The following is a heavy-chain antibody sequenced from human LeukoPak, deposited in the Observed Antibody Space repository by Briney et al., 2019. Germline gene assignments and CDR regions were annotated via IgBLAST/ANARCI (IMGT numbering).Heavy chain of an antibody. D-gene: IGHD5-12*01. CDR1: GFTFSTYS. V-gene: IGHV4-39*01. Sequence: GSLRLSCAASGFTFSTYSMNWIRQPPGKGLEWIGSIYYSGSTYYNPSLKSRVTISVDTSKNQFSLKLSSVTAADTAVYYCARLVGIGWLRRNHRSPLGNFDYWGQGTLVTVSS. CDR2: IYYSGST. CDR3: ARLVGIGWLRRNHRSPLGNFDY. J-gene: IGHJ4*02.